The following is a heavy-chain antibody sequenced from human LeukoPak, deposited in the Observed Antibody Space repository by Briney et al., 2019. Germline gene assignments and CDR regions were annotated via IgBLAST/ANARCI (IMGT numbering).Heavy chain of an antibody. CDR2: INPNSGGT. J-gene: IGHJ4*02. CDR1: GYSFTGYY. Sequence: WASVKVSCKASGYSFTGYYIYWVRQAPGQGPEWMGWINPNSGGTNYAQKFQGRVTMTRDTSISTAYMELSRLRSDDTAVYYCARSRTAVVTREFRGPFDYWGQGTLVTVSS. D-gene: IGHD4-23*01. CDR3: ARSRTAVVTREFRGPFDY. V-gene: IGHV1-2*02.